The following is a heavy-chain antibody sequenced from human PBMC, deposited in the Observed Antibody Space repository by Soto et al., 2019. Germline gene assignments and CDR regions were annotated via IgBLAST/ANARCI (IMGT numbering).Heavy chain of an antibody. CDR1: GFTFSSYA. CDR3: AREGDASKTYDSSDYRGYYFDH. J-gene: IGHJ4*02. D-gene: IGHD3-22*01. CDR2: VSYDGSNK. Sequence: QVQLVESGGGVVQPGRSLRLSCAASGFTFSSYAIHWVRQAPGKGLEWVAVVSYDGSNKFHADSVKGRFIISRDNSKNTLYLHMNSLRPEDTAVYYCAREGDASKTYDSSDYRGYYFDHWGQGTLVTVSS. V-gene: IGHV3-30*01.